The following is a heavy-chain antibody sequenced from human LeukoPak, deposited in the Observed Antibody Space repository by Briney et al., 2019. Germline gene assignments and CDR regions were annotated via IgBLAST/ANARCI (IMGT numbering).Heavy chain of an antibody. J-gene: IGHJ4*02. Sequence: SGGSLRLSCAASGFTFSSYAMSWVRQAPGKGLEWVSAISGSGGSTYYADSVKGRFTISRDNSKNTLYLQMNSLRAEDTAVYYCARDYSGTYEFDFWGQGTLVTVSS. CDR3: ARDYSGTYEFDF. V-gene: IGHV3-23*01. CDR2: ISGSGGST. CDR1: GFTFSSYA. D-gene: IGHD1-26*01.